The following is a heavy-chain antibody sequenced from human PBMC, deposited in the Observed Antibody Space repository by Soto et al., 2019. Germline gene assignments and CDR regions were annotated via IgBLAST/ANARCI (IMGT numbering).Heavy chain of an antibody. CDR3: ARGEPYYSNYVLLIGTIDY. CDR1: GYTFTSYG. J-gene: IGHJ4*02. D-gene: IGHD4-4*01. CDR2: ISAYNGNT. V-gene: IGHV1-18*01. Sequence: ASVKVSCKASGYTFTSYGISWVRQAPGQGLEWMGWISAYNGNTNYAQKLQGRVTMTTDTSTSTAYMELRSLRSDDTAVYYCARGEPYYSNYVLLIGTIDYWGKGTLVTVDS.